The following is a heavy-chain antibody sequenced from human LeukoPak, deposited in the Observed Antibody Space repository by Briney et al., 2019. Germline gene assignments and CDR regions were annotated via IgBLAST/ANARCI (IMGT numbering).Heavy chain of an antibody. V-gene: IGHV4-39*01. CDR1: GGSVSNSDYY. CDR2: IYYTGSG. J-gene: IGHJ4*02. Sequence: SETLTLTCNVSGGSVSNSDYYWAWIRQPPGKGLEWIGSIYYTGSGYSNQSPQSRVTLSVDTSKNHFSLGLTSVTAADTAVYYCARQVTTTRGYLDSWGQGTLVTVSS. CDR3: ARQVTTTRGYLDS. D-gene: IGHD4-11*01.